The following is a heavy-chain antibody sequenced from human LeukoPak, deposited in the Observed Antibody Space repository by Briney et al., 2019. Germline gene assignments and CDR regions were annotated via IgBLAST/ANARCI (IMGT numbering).Heavy chain of an antibody. J-gene: IGHJ5*02. Sequence: PGGSLRLSCAASGFTFDDYAMHWVRQAPGKGLEWVSGISWNSGSIGYADSVKGRFTISRDNAKNPLYLQMNSLRAEDTALYYCAKGMAAAAGSVYNWFDPWGQGTLVTVSS. V-gene: IGHV3-9*01. CDR1: GFTFDDYA. CDR3: AKGMAAAAGSVYNWFDP. CDR2: ISWNSGSI. D-gene: IGHD6-13*01.